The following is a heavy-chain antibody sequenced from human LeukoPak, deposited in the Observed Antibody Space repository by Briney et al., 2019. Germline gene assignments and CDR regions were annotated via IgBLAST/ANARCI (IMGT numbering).Heavy chain of an antibody. CDR1: GGTFSSYT. J-gene: IGHJ5*02. V-gene: IGHV1-69*13. CDR3: ARDRKLPEGMAALNWFDP. D-gene: IGHD6-13*01. Sequence: ASVKVSCKASGGTFSSYTISWVRQAPGQGLEWMGGIIPIFGTANYAQKFQGRVTITADESTSTAYMELSSLRSEDTAVYYCARDRKLPEGMAALNWFDPWGQGTLVTVSS. CDR2: IIPIFGTA.